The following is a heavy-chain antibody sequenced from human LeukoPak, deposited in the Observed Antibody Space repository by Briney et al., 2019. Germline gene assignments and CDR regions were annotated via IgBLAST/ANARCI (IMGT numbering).Heavy chain of an antibody. J-gene: IGHJ4*02. V-gene: IGHV3-7*01. CDR2: IKQDGSGK. Sequence: GGSLRLSCVAPGFTVVSYWMCWVRQAPGKGLEWVAYIKQDGSGKSCVDSVKGRFTTSRDNAKNSLYLQMNSLRAQDTAVYYCARGTNNDYWGQGTLVTVSS. CDR1: GFTVVSYW. CDR3: ARGTNNDY.